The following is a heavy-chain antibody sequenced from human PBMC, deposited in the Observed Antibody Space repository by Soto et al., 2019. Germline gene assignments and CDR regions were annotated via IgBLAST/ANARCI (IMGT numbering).Heavy chain of an antibody. V-gene: IGHV4-31*03. CDR2: IHNSGTT. CDR1: GGSISSGDYY. Sequence: SETLSLTCTVSGGSISSGDYYWSWIRQHPGKDLEWIGYIHNSGTTYYIPPLKSRVTMSVDTSKNQLSLKVTSVTAADTAVYYCARGVTFGGVIAPRFDPWGQGTLVTVSS. D-gene: IGHD3-16*02. CDR3: ARGVTFGGVIAPRFDP. J-gene: IGHJ5*02.